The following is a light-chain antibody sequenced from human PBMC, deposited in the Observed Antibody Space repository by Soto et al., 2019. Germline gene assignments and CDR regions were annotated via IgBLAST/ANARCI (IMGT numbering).Light chain of an antibody. CDR1: QNIGNF. CDR2: DAS. J-gene: IGKJ3*01. Sequence: EIVLTQSPCNMSLSPGERATLSCRASQNIGNFLAWYQHKPGQAPRLLIYDASKRATGIPARCSGSGSGTVFTLTTSSPEPADFAVYYCKQRTTWPPLSSFGTGTRVDI. V-gene: IGKV3-11*01. CDR3: KQRTTWPPLSS.